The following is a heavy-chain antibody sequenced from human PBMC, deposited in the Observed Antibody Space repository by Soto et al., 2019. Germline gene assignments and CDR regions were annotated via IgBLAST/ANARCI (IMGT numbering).Heavy chain of an antibody. CDR3: ARGNGSSWYSYYYGMDV. D-gene: IGHD6-13*01. J-gene: IGHJ6*02. Sequence: TSETLSLTCAVYGGSFSGYYWSWIRQPPGKGLEWIGEINHSGSTNYNPSLKSRVTISVDTSKNQFSLKLSSVTAADTAVYYCARGNGSSWYSYYYGMDVWGQGTTVTV. V-gene: IGHV4-34*01. CDR1: GGSFSGYY. CDR2: INHSGST.